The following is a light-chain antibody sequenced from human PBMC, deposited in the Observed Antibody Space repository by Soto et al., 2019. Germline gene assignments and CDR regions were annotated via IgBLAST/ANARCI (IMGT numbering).Light chain of an antibody. J-gene: IGKJ5*01. V-gene: IGKV3-20*01. Sequence: EIVLTQSPGTLSLSPGERATLSCRASQSVSSSYLAWYQQKPGQAPRLLIYGASSRATGIPDRFSGSGSGTDFTLTISSLESEDFAVYYCQQRGTFGQGTRLEIK. CDR2: GAS. CDR1: QSVSSSY. CDR3: QQRGT.